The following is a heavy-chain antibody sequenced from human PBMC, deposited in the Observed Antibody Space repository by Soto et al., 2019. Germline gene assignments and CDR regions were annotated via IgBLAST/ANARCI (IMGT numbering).Heavy chain of an antibody. CDR1: GGSFSGYY. D-gene: IGHD6-19*01. CDR2: INHSGST. Sequence: PSETLSLTCAFYGGSFSGYYWSWIRQPPGKGLEWIGEINHSGSTNYNPSLKSRVTISVDTSKNQFSLKLSSVTAADTAVYYCATLPVAGTNTTSDYWGQGTLVTVSS. J-gene: IGHJ4*02. CDR3: ATLPVAGTNTTSDY. V-gene: IGHV4-34*01.